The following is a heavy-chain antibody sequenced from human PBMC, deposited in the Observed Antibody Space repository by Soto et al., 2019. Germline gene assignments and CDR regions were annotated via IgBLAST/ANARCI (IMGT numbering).Heavy chain of an antibody. D-gene: IGHD4-17*01. CDR3: ARRQIYGRYFDY. J-gene: IGHJ4*02. CDR1: GGSISSGDYS. Sequence: SETLSLTFTVSGGSISSGDYSWSWIRQPPGKGLEWIGYIYYSGSTYYNPSLKSRVTISVYTSKNQFSLKLSSVTAADTAVYYCARRQIYGRYFDYWGQGTLVTVSS. CDR2: IYYSGST. V-gene: IGHV4-30-4*01.